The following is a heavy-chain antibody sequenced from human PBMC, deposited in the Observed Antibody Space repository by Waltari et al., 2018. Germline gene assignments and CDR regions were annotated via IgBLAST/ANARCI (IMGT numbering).Heavy chain of an antibody. Sequence: QVQLVQSGAAVKKPGASVKVPCKSSGYTFTAFYMHWVSQAPGPGLEWLRGINTNGGGTNDAQKVKGRVTITRDTSNSTAYMELSRLRSDDTAVYYCASVDRLLKWQQLDGSVDYWGQGTLVTVSS. CDR1: GYTFTAFY. D-gene: IGHD6-13*01. CDR3: ASVDRLLKWQQLDGSVDY. V-gene: IGHV1-2*02. CDR2: INTNGGGT. J-gene: IGHJ4*02.